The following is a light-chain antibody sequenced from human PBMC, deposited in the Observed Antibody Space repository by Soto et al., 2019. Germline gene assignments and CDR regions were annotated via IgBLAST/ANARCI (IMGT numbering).Light chain of an antibody. CDR2: GAS. CDR3: QHFTNWPPT. V-gene: IGKV3-15*01. J-gene: IGKJ2*01. CDR1: QSVSNN. Sequence: EIVMTQSPATLSVSPGERVTLSCRVSQSVSNNLAWYQQKPGQAPRLLISGASTRATGIPARFSGSGSGTEFALTISSLQSEDFAVYYCQHFTNWPPTFGQGTKLEIK.